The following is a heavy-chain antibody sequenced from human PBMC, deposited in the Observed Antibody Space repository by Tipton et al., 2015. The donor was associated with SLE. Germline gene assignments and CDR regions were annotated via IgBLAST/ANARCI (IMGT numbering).Heavy chain of an antibody. CDR3: ATRGSSSWYFFDY. J-gene: IGHJ4*02. CDR2: IYNSGST. Sequence: TLSLTCTVSGGSISSSSYYWGWIRQPPGKGLEWIGSIYNSGSTYYNASLKSRVAISADTSKRPFSLKLSSVTAADTAVYYCATRGSSSWYFFDYWGQGTLVTVSS. V-gene: IGHV4-39*07. D-gene: IGHD6-13*01. CDR1: GGSISSSSYY.